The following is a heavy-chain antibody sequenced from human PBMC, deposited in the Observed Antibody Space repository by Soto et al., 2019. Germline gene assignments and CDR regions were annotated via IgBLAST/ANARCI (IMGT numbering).Heavy chain of an antibody. CDR1: GFKFSTYW. V-gene: IGHV3-7*01. Sequence: EVQVVESGGGLVQPGGSLRLSCAASGFKFSTYWMSWVRKAPGKGLEWLANIKQDANEMYYVDSVKGRFTISGDSAKNSLFLIMDSLRVEDTAVYYCAAYTTSRHAAFDIWGQGTTVIVSS. CDR2: IKQDANEM. D-gene: IGHD2-2*02. CDR3: AAYTTSRHAAFDI. J-gene: IGHJ3*02.